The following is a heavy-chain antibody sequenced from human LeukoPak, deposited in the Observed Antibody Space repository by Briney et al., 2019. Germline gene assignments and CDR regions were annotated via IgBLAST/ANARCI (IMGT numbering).Heavy chain of an antibody. J-gene: IGHJ4*02. CDR1: GFTFSSYG. D-gene: IGHD3-9*01. CDR3: ARSGDILTAHFDY. Sequence: GRSLRLSCAASGFTFSSYGMHWVRRAPGKGLEWVAVIWYDGSNKYYADSVKGRFTISRDNSKNTLYLQMNSMRAEDTAVYYCARSGDILTAHFDYWGQGTLVTVSS. CDR2: IWYDGSNK. V-gene: IGHV3-33*01.